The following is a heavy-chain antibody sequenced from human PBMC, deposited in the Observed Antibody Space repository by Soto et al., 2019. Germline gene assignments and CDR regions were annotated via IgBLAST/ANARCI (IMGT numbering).Heavy chain of an antibody. CDR3: ARIHCSTGSCYPSMIYYYYPMDV. D-gene: IGHD2-2*01. V-gene: IGHV1-69*01. J-gene: IGHJ6*02. CDR1: GDTFSSYA. CDR2: IIPMFGTS. Sequence: QVQLVQSGAEVKKPGSSVKVSCKASGDTFSSYAFTWVRQAPGQGLEWMGGIIPMFGTSDYAQKFQGRVSITADEFTTTAYMELSSLRSDDKAMYYCARIHCSTGSCYPSMIYYYYPMDVWGQGTTVTVSS.